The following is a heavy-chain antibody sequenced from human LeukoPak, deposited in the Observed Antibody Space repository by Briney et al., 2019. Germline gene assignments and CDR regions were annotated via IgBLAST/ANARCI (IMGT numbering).Heavy chain of an antibody. CDR3: ARDEHQYYHASSGRFDY. Sequence: GGSLRISCAASGFTFSYYWMGWVRQAPGKGLEWVANIKQDGSEKYYVDSVKGRFTISRDNAKNSLYLQMNSMRAEDTAVYYCARDEHQYYHASSGRFDYWGQGILVTVSS. J-gene: IGHJ4*02. CDR1: GFTFSYYW. V-gene: IGHV3-7*04. D-gene: IGHD3-22*01. CDR2: IKQDGSEK.